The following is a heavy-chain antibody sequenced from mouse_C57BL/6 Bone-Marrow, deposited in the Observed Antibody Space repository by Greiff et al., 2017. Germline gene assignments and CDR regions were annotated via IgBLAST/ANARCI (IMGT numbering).Heavy chain of an antibody. CDR1: GYTFTSYW. Sequence: QVQLQQPGAELVKPGASVKLSCKASGYTFTSYWMHWVKQRPGQGLEWIGMIHPNSGSTNYNEKFKSKATLTVDKSSSTAYMQLSSLTSEDSPVYYCARSPRWLLIFDYWGQGTTLTVSS. V-gene: IGHV1-64*01. J-gene: IGHJ2*01. CDR3: ARSPRWLLIFDY. CDR2: IHPNSGST. D-gene: IGHD2-3*01.